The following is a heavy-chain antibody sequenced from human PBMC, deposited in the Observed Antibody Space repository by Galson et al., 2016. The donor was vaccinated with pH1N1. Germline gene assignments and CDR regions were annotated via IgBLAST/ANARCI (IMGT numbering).Heavy chain of an antibody. D-gene: IGHD3-22*01. CDR1: GDTFTSYA. V-gene: IGHV1-3*01. CDR3: ASSYYYDSSGYTD. Sequence: SVKVSCKASGDTFTSYAMHWVRQAPGQRLEWMGWINAGNGIPQYSQRFQGRVTITRDTSASTAYMELSSLRSEDTAVYYCASSYYYDSSGYTDWGQGTLVTVSS. CDR2: INAGNGIP. J-gene: IGHJ4*02.